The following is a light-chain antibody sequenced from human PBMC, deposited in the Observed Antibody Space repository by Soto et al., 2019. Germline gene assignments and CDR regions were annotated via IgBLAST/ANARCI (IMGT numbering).Light chain of an antibody. CDR2: ESS. CDR3: QKRSNWPQT. J-gene: IGKJ1*01. Sequence: EIVLTQSPATLSLSPGERSPLSCRASQNVANYLDWYQQKPGQAHRLLIYESSNRATGIEARFSGSGSGTDFTLTISSIEPEDFAVYYCQKRSNWPQTFGQGTKGDIK. V-gene: IGKV3-11*01. CDR1: QNVANY.